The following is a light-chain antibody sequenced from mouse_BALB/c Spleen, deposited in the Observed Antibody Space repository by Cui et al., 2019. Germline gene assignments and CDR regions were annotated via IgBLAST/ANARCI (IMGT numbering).Light chain of an antibody. V-gene: IGKV4-91*01. CDR1: SSISSNY. Sequence: EIVLTQSPTTMSASPGEKITITCRASSSISSNYVHWYEEKPGLAPKRWIDRTCNLASGVPARFSGSGSGTSYSLTIGTMEAEDVATYYCQQGSSIPRTFGGGTKLEIK. J-gene: IGKJ2*01. CDR2: RTC. CDR3: QQGSSIPRT.